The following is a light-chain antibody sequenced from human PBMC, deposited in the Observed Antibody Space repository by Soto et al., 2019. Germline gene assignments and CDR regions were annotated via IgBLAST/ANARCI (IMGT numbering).Light chain of an antibody. J-gene: IGKJ5*01. CDR3: QQYDTWPAIT. CDR1: QSVSSSY. CDR2: GAS. Sequence: EIVLTQSPGTLSLSPGERATLSCRASQSVSSSYLAWYQQKPGQAPRLLIYGASSRASAIPARFSGSGSGTEFTLTISSLQSEDFAVYFCQQYDTWPAITFGQGTRLEIK. V-gene: IGKV3-20*01.